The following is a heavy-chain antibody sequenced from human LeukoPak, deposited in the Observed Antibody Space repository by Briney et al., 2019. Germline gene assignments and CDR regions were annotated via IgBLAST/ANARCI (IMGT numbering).Heavy chain of an antibody. D-gene: IGHD2-15*01. Sequence: GGSLRLSCAASGFTFSSYAMHWVRQAPGKGLEWVAVISYDGSNKYYADSVKGRFTISRDNSKNTLYLQMNSLRAEDTAVYYCARDQVVSAFDIWGQGTMVTVSS. V-gene: IGHV3-30-3*01. J-gene: IGHJ3*02. CDR1: GFTFSSYA. CDR3: ARDQVVSAFDI. CDR2: ISYDGSNK.